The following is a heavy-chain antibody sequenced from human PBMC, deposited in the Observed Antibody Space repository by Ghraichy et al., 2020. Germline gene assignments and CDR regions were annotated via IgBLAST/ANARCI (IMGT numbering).Heavy chain of an antibody. CDR3: AKSGIGDSSGYYGTADS. CDR2: ISYDGSNN. J-gene: IGHJ5*01. Sequence: GGSLRLSCAASGFTFSNYAMHWVRQAPGKGLEWVAVISYDGSNNYYADSVKGRFTISRDNSKKTLYLQMNSLRAEDTAVYYCAKSGIGDSSGYYGTADSWGQGTLVNVSS. CDR1: GFTFSNYA. D-gene: IGHD3-22*01. V-gene: IGHV3-30*18.